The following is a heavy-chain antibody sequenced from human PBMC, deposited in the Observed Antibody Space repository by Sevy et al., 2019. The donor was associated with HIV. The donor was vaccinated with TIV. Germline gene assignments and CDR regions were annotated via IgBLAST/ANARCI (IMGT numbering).Heavy chain of an antibody. J-gene: IGHJ5*02. CDR3: ARDAAYCSGGSCYSMSWFDP. D-gene: IGHD2-15*01. V-gene: IGHV4-59*01. Sequence: SETLSLTCTVSGGSISSYYWSWIRQPPGKGLEWIGYIYYSGSTNYTPSLKSRVTISVDTSKNQFSLKLSSVTAADTAVYYCARDAAYCSGGSCYSMSWFDPWGQGTLVTISS. CDR1: GGSISSYY. CDR2: IYYSGST.